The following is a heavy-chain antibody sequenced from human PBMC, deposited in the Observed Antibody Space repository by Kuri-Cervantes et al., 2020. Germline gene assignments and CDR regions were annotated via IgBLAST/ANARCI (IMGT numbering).Heavy chain of an antibody. D-gene: IGHD6-19*01. V-gene: IGHV4-59*01. CDR2: IYYSGST. J-gene: IGHJ4*02. CDR3: ARSYSSGWYVL. CDR1: GGSISSYY. Sequence: SETLSLTCTVSGGSISSYYWSWIRQPPGKGLEWIGYIYYSGSTNYNPSLKSRVTISVDTSENQFSLKLSSVTAADTAVYYCARSYSSGWYVLWGQGTLVTVSS.